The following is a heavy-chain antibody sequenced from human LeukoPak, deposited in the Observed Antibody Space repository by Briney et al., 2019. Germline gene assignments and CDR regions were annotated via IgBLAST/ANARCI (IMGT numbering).Heavy chain of an antibody. CDR1: GGTFSSYA. CDR3: ARGFWSGRLPEDYYYYMDV. CDR2: IIPIFGTA. Sequence: ASVKVSCKASGGTFSSYAISWVRQAPGQGLEWMGRIIPIFGTANYAQKFQGRVTITTDESTSTAYVELSSLRSEDTAVYYCARGFWSGRLPEDYYYYMDVWGKGTTVTVSS. D-gene: IGHD3-3*01. V-gene: IGHV1-69*05. J-gene: IGHJ6*03.